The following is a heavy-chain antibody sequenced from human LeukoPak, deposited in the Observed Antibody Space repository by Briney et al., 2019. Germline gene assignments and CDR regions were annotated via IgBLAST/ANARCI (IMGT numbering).Heavy chain of an antibody. CDR3: ARQGTASGPLQL. D-gene: IGHD1-1*01. CDR2: ICYCGST. CDR1: GGSISAYY. Sequence: SETLSLTCTVSGGSISAYYCSCVRHPPPKGLESIGYICYCGSTNYNSSLKSRVTISIDTSKNQFSLNLTSVTTADTAVYYCARQGTASGPLQLWGQGTLVTVSS. V-gene: IGHV4-59*08. J-gene: IGHJ1*01.